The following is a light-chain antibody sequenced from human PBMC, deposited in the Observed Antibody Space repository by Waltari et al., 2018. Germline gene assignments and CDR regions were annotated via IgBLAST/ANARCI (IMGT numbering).Light chain of an antibody. J-gene: IGKJ1*01. CDR1: QSISSW. CDR3: QQYNGYWT. Sequence: IACRASQSISSWLAWYQQKPGTAPKLLIYKASTLESGVPSRFSGSGSGTEFTLTINSLQPDDFATYYCQQYNGYWTFGQGTKVEIK. CDR2: KAS. V-gene: IGKV1-5*03.